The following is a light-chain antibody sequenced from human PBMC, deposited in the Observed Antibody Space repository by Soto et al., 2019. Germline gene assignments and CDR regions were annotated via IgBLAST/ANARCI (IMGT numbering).Light chain of an antibody. V-gene: IGLV1-51*01. CDR1: SSNIGNNY. CDR3: GTWDSTLSGVV. Sequence: QSALTQPPSVSAAPGQKVTISCSGSSSNIGNNYVTWYQQLLGTAPKLLIYDNNKRPSGIPDRFSGSKSGTSATLGITGLQTGDEADYYCGTWDSTLSGVVFGGGTKLTVL. J-gene: IGLJ2*01. CDR2: DNN.